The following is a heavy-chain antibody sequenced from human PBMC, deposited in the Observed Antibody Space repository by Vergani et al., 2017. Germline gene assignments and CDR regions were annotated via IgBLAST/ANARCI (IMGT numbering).Heavy chain of an antibody. CDR2: ISGSGGNT. CDR1: GFTFSTYA. J-gene: IGHJ4*02. CDR3: ARDRRVRGVNEY. V-gene: IGHV3-23*01. Sequence: EVQLLESGGGLVQPGGSLRLSCAASGFTFSTYAMSWVRQVPGKGLEWVSGISGSGGNTYYANSVKGRFTISRDNSKNTLYLQMNSLRAEDTAVYYCARDRRVRGVNEYWGQGTLVTVSS. D-gene: IGHD3-10*01.